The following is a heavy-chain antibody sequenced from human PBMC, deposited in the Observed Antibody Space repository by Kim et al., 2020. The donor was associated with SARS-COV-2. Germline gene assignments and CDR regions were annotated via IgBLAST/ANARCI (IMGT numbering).Heavy chain of an antibody. D-gene: IGHD3-9*01. J-gene: IGHJ6*02. V-gene: IGHV3-23*03. CDR3: AKDNSNKLRYFDWFGGRTELGGMDV. CDR1: GFTFSSYA. CDR2: IYSGGSST. Sequence: GGSLRLSCAASGFTFSSYAMSWVRQAPGKGLEWVSVIYSGGSSTYYADSVKGRFTISRDNSKNTLYLQMNSLRAEDTAVYYCAKDNSNKLRYFDWFGGRTELGGMDVWGQGTTVTVSS.